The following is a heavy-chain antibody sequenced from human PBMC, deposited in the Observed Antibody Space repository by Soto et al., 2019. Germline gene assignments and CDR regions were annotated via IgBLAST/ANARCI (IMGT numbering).Heavy chain of an antibody. CDR1: WDSVSSNSAA. D-gene: IGHD3-10*01. V-gene: IGHV6-1*01. J-gene: IGHJ6*02. CDR3: DGAGGSGSNYSGMDV. Sequence: SQTRSLTCAISWDSVSSNSAAWYWIRQSPSRGLEWLGRTYYRSKWYNDYAVSVKSRITINPDTSKNQFSLQLNSVTPEDTAVYYCDGAGGSGSNYSGMDVWGQGTTVTVSS. CDR2: TYYRSKWYN.